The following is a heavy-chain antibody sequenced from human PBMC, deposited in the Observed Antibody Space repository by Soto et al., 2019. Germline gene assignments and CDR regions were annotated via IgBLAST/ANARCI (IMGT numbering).Heavy chain of an antibody. V-gene: IGHV1-46*01. Sequence: ASVKVSCKASGYTFTSYYMHWVRQAPGQGLEWMGIINPSGGSTSYAQKFQGRVTMTRDTSTSTVYMELSSLRSEDTAVYYCASNYRHCSGGSCPFYYFDYWGQGTLVTFS. CDR2: INPSGGST. CDR1: GYTFTSYY. CDR3: ASNYRHCSGGSCPFYYFDY. D-gene: IGHD2-15*01. J-gene: IGHJ4*02.